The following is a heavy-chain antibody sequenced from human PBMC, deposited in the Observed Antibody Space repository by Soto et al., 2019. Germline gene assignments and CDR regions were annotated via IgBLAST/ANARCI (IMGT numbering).Heavy chain of an antibody. J-gene: IGHJ4*02. D-gene: IGHD3-3*01. Sequence: EVQLLESGGGLVQPGGSLRLSCSASGFTFITYAMTWVRQAPGKGLEWVSVISAGAASTYYADSVKGRFTISRDNSRNTVYLQMNSLSPEDMARYYCATQAEGIFVGPLDYWGQGTLVTVSS. CDR3: ATQAEGIFVGPLDY. CDR2: ISAGAAST. V-gene: IGHV3-23*01. CDR1: GFTFITYA.